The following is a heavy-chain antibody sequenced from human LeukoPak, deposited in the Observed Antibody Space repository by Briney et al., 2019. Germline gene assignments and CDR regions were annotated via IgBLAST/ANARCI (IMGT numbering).Heavy chain of an antibody. D-gene: IGHD2-8*01. V-gene: IGHV3-23*01. CDR1: GFTFRNYA. CDR3: AKGNGDFDH. Sequence: GGSLRFSCAASGFTFRNYAMNWVRQAPGRGLQWVSSISAVGGNTYHADSVKGRFTISRDDSKNTLYLQMNSLRAEDTAVYFCAKGNGDFDHWGQGTLVTVSS. J-gene: IGHJ4*02. CDR2: ISAVGGNT.